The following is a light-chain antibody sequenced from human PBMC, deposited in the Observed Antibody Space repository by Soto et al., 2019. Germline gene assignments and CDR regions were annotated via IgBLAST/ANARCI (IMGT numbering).Light chain of an antibody. CDR3: QQSESTPRT. V-gene: IGKV1-39*01. J-gene: IGKJ1*01. CDR2: AAS. CDR1: QSISSF. Sequence: DIQMTQSPSSLSASVGDRVTVTCRASQSISSFLNWYQHKPGKAPKLLICAASSLQPGVPSRFSGSGSGTDFTLTISSLQPEDFATYYCQQSESTPRTFGQGTKVDIK.